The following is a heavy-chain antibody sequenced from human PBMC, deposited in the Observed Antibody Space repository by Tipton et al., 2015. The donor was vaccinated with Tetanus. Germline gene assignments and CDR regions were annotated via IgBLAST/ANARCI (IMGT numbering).Heavy chain of an antibody. V-gene: IGHV4-31*11. CDR1: GGSITSDNHY. Sequence: TLSLTCAVSGGSITSDNHYWSWIRQSPGKGLEWLGYIFSGGTTFYSPSLNGRVSMSLDTSKNLFALRLASVTAADTAVYYCARDRHPYRISGAFRGNDALDIWGPGALVTVSS. J-gene: IGHJ3*02. D-gene: IGHD1-26*01. CDR3: ARDRHPYRISGAFRGNDALDI. CDR2: IFSGGTT.